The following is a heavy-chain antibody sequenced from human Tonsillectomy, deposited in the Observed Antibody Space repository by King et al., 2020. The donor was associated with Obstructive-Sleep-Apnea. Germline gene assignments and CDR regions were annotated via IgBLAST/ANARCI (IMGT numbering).Heavy chain of an antibody. Sequence: VQLVESGGGVVQPGRSLRLSCAASGFTFSSYAMHWVRQAPGKGLEWVAVISYDGSNKYYADSVKGRFTISRDNSKNTLYLQVNSLRAEDTAVYYCARDWGGYTYGSSGMDVWGQGTTVTVSS. CDR2: ISYDGSNK. CDR3: ARDWGGYTYGSSGMDV. CDR1: GFTFSSYA. D-gene: IGHD5-18*01. J-gene: IGHJ6*02. V-gene: IGHV3-30*04.